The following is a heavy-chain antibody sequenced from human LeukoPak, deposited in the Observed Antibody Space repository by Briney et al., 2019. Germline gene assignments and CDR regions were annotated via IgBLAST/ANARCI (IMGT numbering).Heavy chain of an antibody. Sequence: SQTLSLTCTVSGGSISSGSYHWSWIRQPAGKGLEWIGRIYTSGNNNYNPALKSRVTISVDTSKNQFSLKLSSVTAADTAVYYCARDLIGPYYFDYWGQGTLVTVSS. CDR3: ARDLIGPYYFDY. CDR1: GGSISSGSYH. V-gene: IGHV4-61*02. CDR2: IYTSGNN. J-gene: IGHJ4*02.